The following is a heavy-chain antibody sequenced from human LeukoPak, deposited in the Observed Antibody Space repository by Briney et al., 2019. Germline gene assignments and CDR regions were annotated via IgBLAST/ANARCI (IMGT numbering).Heavy chain of an antibody. Sequence: GGSLRLSCAASGFTFDDYGMSWVRQAPGKGLEWVSGINWNGGSTGYADSVKGRFTISRDNAKNSLYLQMNSLRAEDTALYYCASLSGYSSGSYLDYWSQGTLVTVSS. V-gene: IGHV3-20*04. J-gene: IGHJ4*02. CDR1: GFTFDDYG. D-gene: IGHD6-19*01. CDR3: ASLSGYSSGSYLDY. CDR2: INWNGGST.